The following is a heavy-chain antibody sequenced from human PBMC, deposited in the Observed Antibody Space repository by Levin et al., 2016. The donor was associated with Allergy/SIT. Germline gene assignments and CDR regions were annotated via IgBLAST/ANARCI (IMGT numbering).Heavy chain of an antibody. CDR2: IYYSGST. CDR3: ARGRVITFGGVIVNYYYYYGMDV. D-gene: IGHD3-16*02. J-gene: IGHJ6*02. CDR1: GGSISSYY. Sequence: SETLSLTCTVSGGSISSYYWSWIRQPPGKGLEWIGYIYYSGSTNYNPSLKSRVTISVDTSKNQFSLKLSSVTAADTAVYYCARGRVITFGGVIVNYYYYYGMDVWGQGTTVTVSS. V-gene: IGHV4-59*08.